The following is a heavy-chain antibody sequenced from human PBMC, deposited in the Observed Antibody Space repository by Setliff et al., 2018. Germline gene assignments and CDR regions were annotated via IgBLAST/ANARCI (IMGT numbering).Heavy chain of an antibody. CDR2: MYYSGST. V-gene: IGHV4-39*01. CDR1: GGSISSGSYY. CDR3: ARHLLVQGTYHFDY. D-gene: IGHD3-10*01. Sequence: SETLSLTCSVSGGSISSGSYYWGWIRQSPGKGLEWIGSMYYSGSTYYNPSLKGRVTLSVDTTKSQFSLKLTSMTAADTAVYFCARHLLVQGTYHFDYWGQGSPVTVSS. J-gene: IGHJ4*02.